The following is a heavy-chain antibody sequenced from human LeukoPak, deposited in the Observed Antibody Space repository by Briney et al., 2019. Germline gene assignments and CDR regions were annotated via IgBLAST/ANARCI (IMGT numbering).Heavy chain of an antibody. D-gene: IGHD3-22*01. CDR1: AFTFTDYY. Sequence: ASVKVSCKASAFTFTDYYMHWVRQAPGLGLEWMGYINCNSGGTNYAQKFQGRVTMTRDTSISTAYMELSWLRSDDTAVFYCARTKGTSYYDNSGYGAFDIWGQGTMVTVSS. CDR2: INCNSGGT. V-gene: IGHV1-2*02. J-gene: IGHJ3*02. CDR3: ARTKGTSYYDNSGYGAFDI.